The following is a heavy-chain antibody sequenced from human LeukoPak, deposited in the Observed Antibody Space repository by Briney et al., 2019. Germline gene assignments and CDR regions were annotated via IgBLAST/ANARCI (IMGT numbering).Heavy chain of an antibody. CDR3: AKPNGSSLDY. CDR2: IRYDGSNK. CDR1: GFTFSSYG. V-gene: IGHV3-30*02. J-gene: IGHJ4*02. Sequence: PGGSLRLSCAASGFTFSSYGMHWVRQAPGKGLEWVAFIRYDGSNKYYADFVKGRFTISRDNSNNTLYLQMNSLRAEDTAAYYCAKPNGSSLDYWGQGTLVTVSS. D-gene: IGHD2-15*01.